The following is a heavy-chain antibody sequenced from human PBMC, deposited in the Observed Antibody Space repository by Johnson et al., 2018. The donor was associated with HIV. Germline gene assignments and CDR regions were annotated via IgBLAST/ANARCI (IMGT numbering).Heavy chain of an antibody. Sequence: EVQLVESGGGLVQPGRSLRLSCAASGFSIKDYAMHWVRQAPGKGLEWVSGITWNSGKIDYGGSVKGRLTISRDNAKNSLYLQMNSLRAEDTAGYYGASFWATGAFDIWGQGTMVTVSS. J-gene: IGHJ3*02. CDR1: GFSIKDYA. V-gene: IGHV3-9*01. CDR2: ITWNSGKI. D-gene: IGHD3-10*01. CDR3: ASFWATGAFDI.